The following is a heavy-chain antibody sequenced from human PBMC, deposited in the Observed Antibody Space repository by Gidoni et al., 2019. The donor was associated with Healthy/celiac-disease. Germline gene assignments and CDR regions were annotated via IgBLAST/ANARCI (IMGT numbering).Heavy chain of an antibody. D-gene: IGHD2-2*03. J-gene: IGHJ5*02. V-gene: IGHV3-21*01. CDR3: ARDLSPFGYCSSTSCSEGWFDP. CDR2: ISSSSSYI. CDR1: GFTFSSSS. Sequence: EVQLVESGGGLVKPGGSLRLSCAASGFTFSSSSMTWVRQAPGKGLEWVSSISSSSSYIYYADSVKGRFTISRDNAKNSLYLQMNSLRAEDTAVYYCARDLSPFGYCSSTSCSEGWFDPWGQGTLVTVSS.